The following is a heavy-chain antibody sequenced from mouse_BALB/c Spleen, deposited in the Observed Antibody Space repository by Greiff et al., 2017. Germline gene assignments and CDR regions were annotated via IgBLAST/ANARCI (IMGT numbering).Heavy chain of an antibody. J-gene: IGHJ1*01. CDR1: GFTFSSYA. CDR3: ARGRDLYWYFDV. Sequence: EVQLVESGGGLVKPGGSLKLSCAASGFTFSSYAMSWVRQTPEKRLEWVASISSGGSTYYPDSVKGRFTISRDNARNILYLQMSSLRSEDTAMYYCARGRDLYWYFDVWGAGTTVTVSS. V-gene: IGHV5-6-5*01. CDR2: ISSGGST. D-gene: IGHD3-3*01.